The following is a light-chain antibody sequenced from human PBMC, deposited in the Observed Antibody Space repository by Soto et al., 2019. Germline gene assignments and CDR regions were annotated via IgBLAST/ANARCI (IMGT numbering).Light chain of an antibody. J-gene: IGKJ4*01. CDR3: QQLNSYCALS. CDR1: QGITSY. V-gene: IGKV1-9*01. CDR2: AAS. Sequence: DIQLTQSPSFLSASVGDRVTITCRASQGITSYLAWYQQKPGTAPKLLIYAASTLQSGVPSRFSGSGSGTEFTLTIRSLQPEDFATYYCQQLNSYCALSFGGGTKVEIK.